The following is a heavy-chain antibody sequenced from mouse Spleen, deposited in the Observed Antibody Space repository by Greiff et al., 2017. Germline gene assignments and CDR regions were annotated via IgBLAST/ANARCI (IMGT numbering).Heavy chain of an antibody. CDR3: ARSYYYGSSYLDY. CDR2: IDPSDSYT. CDR1: GYTFTSYW. V-gene: IGHV1-69*01. D-gene: IGHD1-1*01. Sequence: VKLQQPGAELVMPGASVKLSCKASGYTFTSYWMHWVKQRPGQGLEWIGEIDPSDSYTNYNQKFKGKATLTVDKSSSTAYMQLSSLTSEDSAVYYCARSYYYGSSYLDYWGQGTTLTVSS. J-gene: IGHJ2*01.